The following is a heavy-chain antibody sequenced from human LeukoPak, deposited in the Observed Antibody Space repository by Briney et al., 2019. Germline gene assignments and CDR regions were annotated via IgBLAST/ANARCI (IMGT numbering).Heavy chain of an antibody. V-gene: IGHV4-39*01. D-gene: IGHD3-10*01. CDR1: GGSISSSSYY. CDR2: IYYSGST. CDR3: ARLRFGDFDY. Sequence: PSETVSLTCTVSGGSISSSSYYWGWIRQPPGKGLEWIGSIYYSGSTYYNPSLKSRVTISVDTSKNQFSLKLSSVTAADTAVYYCARLRFGDFDYWGQGTLVTVS. J-gene: IGHJ4*02.